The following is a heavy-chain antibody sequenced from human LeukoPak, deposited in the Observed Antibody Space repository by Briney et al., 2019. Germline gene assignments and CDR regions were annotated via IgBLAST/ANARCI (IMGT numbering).Heavy chain of an antibody. D-gene: IGHD5-24*01. CDR2: IHYSGGT. CDR3: AAERDDYNYVKYFDD. CDR1: GASINTGDYY. Sequence: PSETLSLTCSVSGASINTGDYYWTWIRHHPGKGLEWLGYIHYSGGTHFNPSLESRVTRSVDTSKNQFSLRLRSVTAADTALYSCAAERDDYNYVKYFDDWGQGTLVTVSS. V-gene: IGHV4-31*03. J-gene: IGHJ4*02.